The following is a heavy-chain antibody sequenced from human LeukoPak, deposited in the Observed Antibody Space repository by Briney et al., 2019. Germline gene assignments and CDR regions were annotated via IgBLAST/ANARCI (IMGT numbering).Heavy chain of an antibody. V-gene: IGHV4-4*08. Sequence: SETLSLTCSVSGGSIRGYYWTWVRHSPGKRLEWIGFMSSSGTTTYNPTLKSRVTISVDPAKSHFSLKLRSVTAADTAKYYCARHARGYSHAAWFDPWGQGTMVTVSS. CDR2: MSSSGTT. CDR3: ARHARGYSHAAWFDP. J-gene: IGHJ5*02. CDR1: GGSIRGYY. D-gene: IGHD5-12*01.